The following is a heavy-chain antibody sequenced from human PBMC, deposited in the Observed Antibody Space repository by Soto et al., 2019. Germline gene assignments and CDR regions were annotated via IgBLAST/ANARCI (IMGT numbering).Heavy chain of an antibody. D-gene: IGHD4-17*01. V-gene: IGHV1-8*01. Sequence: ASVKVSCKASGYTFTTYDLNRLRQASGQGLEWLGWMSPNSDNTGYAQKFQGRVTMTRNTSISTAYMELSSLTSEDTAVYYCARDYGGNSGWFDPWGQGTLVTVSS. J-gene: IGHJ5*02. CDR1: GYTFTTYD. CDR2: MSPNSDNT. CDR3: ARDYGGNSGWFDP.